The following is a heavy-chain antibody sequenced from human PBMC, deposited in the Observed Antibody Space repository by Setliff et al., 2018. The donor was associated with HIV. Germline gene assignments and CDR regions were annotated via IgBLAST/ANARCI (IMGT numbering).Heavy chain of an antibody. D-gene: IGHD6-6*01. V-gene: IGHV4-34*01. J-gene: IGHJ2*01. CDR2: INHSGST. CDR3: ARSVARDYWYFGH. CDR1: GGSFSDDS. Sequence: SETLSLTCAVYGGSFSDDSWNWIRQPPGKGLEWIGEINHSGSTNYNPSLKSRVTISVDTSKKQFSLNLSSVTAADTAVYYCARSVARDYWYFGHWGRGTLVTVSS.